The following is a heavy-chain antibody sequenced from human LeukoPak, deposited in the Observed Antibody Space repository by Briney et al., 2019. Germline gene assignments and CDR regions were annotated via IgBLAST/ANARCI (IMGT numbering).Heavy chain of an antibody. CDR1: GYTFTSYG. CDR2: ISAYNGNT. Sequence: GESLKTSCKGSGYTFTSYGISWVRQAPGQGLEWMGWISAYNGNTNYAQKLQGRVTMTTDTSTSTAYMELRSLRSDDTAVYYCARDGYYDSSGYVLPDYWGQGTLVTVSS. V-gene: IGHV1-18*01. J-gene: IGHJ4*02. D-gene: IGHD3-22*01. CDR3: ARDGYYDSSGYVLPDY.